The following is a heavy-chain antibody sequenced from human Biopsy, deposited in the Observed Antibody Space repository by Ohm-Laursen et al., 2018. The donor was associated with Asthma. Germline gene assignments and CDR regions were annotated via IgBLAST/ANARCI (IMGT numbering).Heavy chain of an antibody. D-gene: IGHD3-16*01. CDR2: ISVYNGNT. J-gene: IGHJ6*02. Sequence: ASVKVSCKASGYTFNSVGITWVRQAPGQGLEWMGWISVYNGNTKVAQKLQDRVTMITDTSTSTAYMELRSLRSDDTAVYFCARAVDYTHYYGIDVWGQGTTVTVS. CDR3: ARAVDYTHYYGIDV. V-gene: IGHV1-18*01. CDR1: GYTFNSVG.